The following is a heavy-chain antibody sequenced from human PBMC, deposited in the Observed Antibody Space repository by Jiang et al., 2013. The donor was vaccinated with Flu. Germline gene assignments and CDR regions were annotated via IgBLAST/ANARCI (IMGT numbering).Heavy chain of an antibody. CDR3: AKDFPVYGGNSVISNAFDI. CDR2: ISWNSDSI. V-gene: IGHV3-9*01. Sequence: RSLRLSCAASGFTFDDYAMHWVRQAPGKGLEWVSGISWNSDSIDYADSVKGRFTISRDNAKNSLYLQMNSLRTEDTALYYCAKDFPVYGGNSVISNAFDIWDQGTMVTVSS. J-gene: IGHJ3*02. D-gene: IGHD4-23*01. CDR1: GFTFDDYA.